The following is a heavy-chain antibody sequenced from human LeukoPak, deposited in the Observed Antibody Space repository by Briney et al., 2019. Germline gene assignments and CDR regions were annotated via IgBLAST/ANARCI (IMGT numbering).Heavy chain of an antibody. V-gene: IGHV4-59*08. J-gene: IGHJ5*02. CDR3: ARHYGIADYNWFDP. D-gene: IGHD6-13*01. CDR1: GGSISSYY. Sequence: PSETLSLTCTVSGGSISSYYWSWIRQPPGKGLEWIGYIYYSGSTNYNPSLKSRVTISVDTSKNQFPLKLSSVTAADTAVYYCARHYGIADYNWFDPWGQGTLVTVSS. CDR2: IYYSGST.